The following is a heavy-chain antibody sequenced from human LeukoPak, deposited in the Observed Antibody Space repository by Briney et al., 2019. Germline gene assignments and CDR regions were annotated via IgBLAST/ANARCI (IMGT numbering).Heavy chain of an antibody. V-gene: IGHV3-30*04. CDR2: ISYDGSNK. J-gene: IGHJ4*02. CDR3: ARAAIFDY. CDR1: GFTFSSYA. Sequence: GGSLRLSCAASGFTFSSYATHWVRQAPGKGLEWVAVISYDGSNKYYADSVKGRFTISRDNSKNTLYLQMNSLRAEDTAVYYCARAAIFDYWGQGTLVTVSS.